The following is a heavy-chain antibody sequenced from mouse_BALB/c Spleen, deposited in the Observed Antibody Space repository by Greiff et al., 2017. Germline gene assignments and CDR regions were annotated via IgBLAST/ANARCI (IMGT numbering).Heavy chain of an antibody. D-gene: IGHD2-14*01. Sequence: EVKLVESGGGLVPPGGSMNLSCAASGFTFTDAWMDWVRQSPGKGLEWVAEIRSKGNNHATYYAESGKGRCNISRDDSKSSVYLQMNILRAEDTGIYYCADYRDERFAYWGQGTLVTVSA. V-gene: IGHV6-6*01. CDR3: ADYRDERFAY. CDR2: IRSKGNNHAT. CDR1: GFTFTDAW. J-gene: IGHJ3*01.